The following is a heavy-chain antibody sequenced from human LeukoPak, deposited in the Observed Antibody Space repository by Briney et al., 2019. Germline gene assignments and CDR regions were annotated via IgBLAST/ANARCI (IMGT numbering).Heavy chain of an antibody. D-gene: IGHD2-8*01. CDR2: ISSSGSTI. Sequence: GGSLRLSCAASGFTFSSYEMNWVRQAPGKGLEWVSYISSSGSTIYYADSVEGRFTISRDNAKNSLYLQMNSLRAEDTAVYFCARGYQWGFDCWGQGNLVIVSS. CDR1: GFTFSSYE. J-gene: IGHJ4*02. V-gene: IGHV3-48*03. CDR3: ARGYQWGFDC.